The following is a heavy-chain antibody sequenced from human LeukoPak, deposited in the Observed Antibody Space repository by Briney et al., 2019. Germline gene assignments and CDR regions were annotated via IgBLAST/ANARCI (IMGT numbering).Heavy chain of an antibody. D-gene: IGHD5-24*01. V-gene: IGHV4-34*01. Sequence: SETLSLTCAVYGGSFSGYYWSWIRQPPGKGLEWIGEINHSGSTNNNPSLKSRVTISVDTSKNQFSLKLSSVTAADTAVYYCARGPTHVEMATIVDYYYMDVWGKGTTVTISS. CDR2: INHSGST. J-gene: IGHJ6*03. CDR1: GGSFSGYY. CDR3: ARGPTHVEMATIVDYYYMDV.